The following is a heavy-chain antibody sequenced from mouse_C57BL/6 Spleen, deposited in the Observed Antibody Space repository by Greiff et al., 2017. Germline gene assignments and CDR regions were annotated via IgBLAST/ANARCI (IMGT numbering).Heavy chain of an antibody. V-gene: IGHV2-9-1*01. CDR3: ARNNYYGSSPFDY. CDR1: GFSLTSYA. J-gene: IGHJ2*01. CDR2: ICTGGGT. D-gene: IGHD1-1*01. Sequence: QVQLKESGPGLVAPSQSLSITCTVSGFSLTSYAISWVRQPPGKGLEWLGVICTGGGTNYNSALKSRLSISKDNSKSQVFLKMNSLPTDDTARYYCARNNYYGSSPFDYWGQGTTLTVSS.